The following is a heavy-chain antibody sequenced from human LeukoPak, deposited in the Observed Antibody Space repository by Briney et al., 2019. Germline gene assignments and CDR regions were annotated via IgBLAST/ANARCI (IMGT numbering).Heavy chain of an antibody. CDR1: GFTFSSFA. CDR2: ISGRDGST. Sequence: GGSLRLSCAASGFTFSSFAMSWVRQAPGKGLEWVSGISGRDGSTYYADSVRGRFTISRDNSKNTLYLQMNSLRAEDTAVYYCARAGNTRFDYWGQGTLVTVSS. D-gene: IGHD2/OR15-2a*01. CDR3: ARAGNTRFDY. V-gene: IGHV3-23*01. J-gene: IGHJ4*02.